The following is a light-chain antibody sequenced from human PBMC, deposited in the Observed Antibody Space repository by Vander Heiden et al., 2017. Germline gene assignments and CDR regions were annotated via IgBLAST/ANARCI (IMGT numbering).Light chain of an antibody. V-gene: IGKV1-39*01. CDR3: QQCYSTPPYT. J-gene: IGKJ2*01. CDR2: AAS. Sequence: ESQMTQSPSSLSASVGDRDTITCRASQSISSYLDWYQQRPGKAPKLLIYAASSLQSGVPSRFSGSGSGTDFTLTISSLRPEDFAIYYCQQCYSTPPYTFGQGTKLEIK. CDR1: QSISSY.